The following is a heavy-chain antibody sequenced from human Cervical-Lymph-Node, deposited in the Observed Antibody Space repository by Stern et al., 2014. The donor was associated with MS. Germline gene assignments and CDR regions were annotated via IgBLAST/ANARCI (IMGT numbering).Heavy chain of an antibody. CDR3: ARIEDNYGHMGEFDY. D-gene: IGHD5-18*01. Sequence: QVTLQESGPVLVKPTETLTLTCTVSGFSLSHARMGVSWIRQPPGKPLEWLAHIFSNDEKFYSTSLKSRLTISRDTSKSQVVLTMTNMDTVDTATYYCARIEDNYGHMGEFDYWGQGTLVTVSS. J-gene: IGHJ4*02. CDR2: IFSNDEK. CDR1: GFSLSHARMG. V-gene: IGHV2-26*01.